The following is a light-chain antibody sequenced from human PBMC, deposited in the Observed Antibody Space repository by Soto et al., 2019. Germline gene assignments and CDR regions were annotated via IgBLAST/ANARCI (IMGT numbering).Light chain of an antibody. CDR2: EVN. V-gene: IGLV2-8*01. CDR1: GSDVGGYNY. J-gene: IGLJ1*01. CDR3: SSYAGSSNV. Sequence: QSALTQPPSASGSPGQSVAISCTGTGSDVGGYNYVSWYQQHPGKAPKLMIYEVNKRPSGVPDRFSGSKSGNTASLTVSGLQAEDEADYYCSSYAGSSNVFXTGTKVTVL.